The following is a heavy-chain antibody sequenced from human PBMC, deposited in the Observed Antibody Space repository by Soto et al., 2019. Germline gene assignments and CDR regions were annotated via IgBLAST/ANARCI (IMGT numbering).Heavy chain of an antibody. D-gene: IGHD3-22*01. CDR3: ACSGYYHNSVMDV. CDR1: GGSISSSNW. V-gene: IGHV4-4*02. CDR2: IYHSGST. J-gene: IGHJ6*02. Sequence: SETLSLTCAVSGGSISSSNWWSWVRQPPGKGLEWIGEIYHSGSTNYNPSLKSRVTISVDKSKNQFSLKLSSVTAADTAVYYFACSGYYHNSVMDVCGQGTTVTVYS.